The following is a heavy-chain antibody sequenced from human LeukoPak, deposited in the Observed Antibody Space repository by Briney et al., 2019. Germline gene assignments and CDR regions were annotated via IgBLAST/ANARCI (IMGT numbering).Heavy chain of an antibody. D-gene: IGHD3-22*01. Sequence: GGSLRPSCAASGFTFSTYWMSWVRQAPGEGLEWVANIKQDGSEKYYVDSVKGRFTISRDNAKNSLYLQMNSLRAEDTAVYYCARGSGYYLGHFDYWGQGTLVTVSS. V-gene: IGHV3-7*01. CDR2: IKQDGSEK. CDR1: GFTFSTYW. J-gene: IGHJ4*02. CDR3: ARGSGYYLGHFDY.